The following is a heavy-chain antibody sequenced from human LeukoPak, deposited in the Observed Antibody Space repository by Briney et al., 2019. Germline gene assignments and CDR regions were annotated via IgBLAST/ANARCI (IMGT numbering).Heavy chain of an antibody. CDR2: FDPEDDET. CDR1: GHILTELS. Sequence: GASVKVSCKVSGHILTELSINWVRQAPGKGLEWMGGFDPEDDETIYTQKFQGRVTMTEDTSTDTAYMELSSLRSEDTAVYYCEAHYYDSSGYSDYWGQGTLVTVSS. CDR3: EAHYYDSSGYSDY. D-gene: IGHD3-22*01. V-gene: IGHV1-24*01. J-gene: IGHJ4*02.